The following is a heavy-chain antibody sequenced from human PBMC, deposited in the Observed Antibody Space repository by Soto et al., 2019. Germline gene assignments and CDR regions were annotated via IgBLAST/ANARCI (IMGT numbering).Heavy chain of an antibody. CDR1: GGSISSGDYY. J-gene: IGHJ4*02. Sequence: QVQLQESGPGLVKPSQTLSLTCTVSGGSISSGDYYWSWIRQPPGKGLEWIGYIYYSGSTYYNPSLKSRVTIAVDTSKNQFSLKLSSVTAADTAVYYCARGLMTTVTPGPPFDYWGQGTLVTVSS. CDR3: ARGLMTTVTPGPPFDY. V-gene: IGHV4-30-4*01. CDR2: IYYSGST. D-gene: IGHD4-17*01.